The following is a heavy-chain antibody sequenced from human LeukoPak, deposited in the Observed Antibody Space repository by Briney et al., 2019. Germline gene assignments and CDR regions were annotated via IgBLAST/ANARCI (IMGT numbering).Heavy chain of an antibody. D-gene: IGHD3-22*01. CDR1: GGSFSGYY. Sequence: SETLSLTCAVYGGSFSGYYWSWLRQPPGKGLEWIREINHSGSTNYNPSLKSRVTISVDPSKNQFSPKLSSVTAADTAVYSCASGPYYDSSCYYVLWGQGTLVTVSS. V-gene: IGHV4-34*01. CDR3: ASGPYYDSSCYYVL. J-gene: IGHJ4*02. CDR2: INHSGST.